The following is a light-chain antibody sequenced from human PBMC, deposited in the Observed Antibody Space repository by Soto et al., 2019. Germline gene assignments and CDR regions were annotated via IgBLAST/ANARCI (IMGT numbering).Light chain of an antibody. CDR1: QSVSSSF. CDR3: QQYGSSPLT. CDR2: DAS. Sequence: EIVFTQSPDTLSLSPGERATLSCRASQSVSSSFLAWYQQEPGQTPRLVIYDASRRATGIPDRFSGSGSGTDFTLTITRLEPEDFAQYYCQQYGSSPLTFGGGTRWIS. V-gene: IGKV3-20*01. J-gene: IGKJ4*01.